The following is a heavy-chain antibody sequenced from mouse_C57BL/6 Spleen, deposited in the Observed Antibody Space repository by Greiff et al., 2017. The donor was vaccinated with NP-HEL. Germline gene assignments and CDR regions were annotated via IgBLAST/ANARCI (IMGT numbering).Heavy chain of an antibody. J-gene: IGHJ3*01. CDR3: ARAPSYYSNYSWCAY. CDR1: GYAFSSSW. V-gene: IGHV1-82*01. Sequence: VQLQQSGPELVKPGASVKISCKASGYAFSSSWMNWVKQRPGKGLEWIGRIYPGDGDTNYNGKFKGKATLTADKSSSTAYMQLSSLTSEDSAVYFCARAPSYYSNYSWCAYRGQGTLVTVSA. CDR2: IYPGDGDT. D-gene: IGHD2-5*01.